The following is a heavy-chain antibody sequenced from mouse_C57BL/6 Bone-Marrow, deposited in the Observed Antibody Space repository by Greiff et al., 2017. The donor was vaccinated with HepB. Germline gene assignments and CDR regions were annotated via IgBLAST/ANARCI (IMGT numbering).Heavy chain of an antibody. V-gene: IGHV3-6*01. CDR3: ARDKDYYSNYDAMDY. CDR2: ISYDGSN. CDR1: GYSITSGYY. Sequence: EVQLKESGPGLVKPSQSLSLTCSVTGYSITSGYYWNWIRQFPGNKLEWMGYISYDGSNNYNPSLKNRISITRDTSKNQFFLKLNSVTTEDTATYYCARDKDYYSNYDAMDYWGQGTSVTVSS. D-gene: IGHD2-5*01. J-gene: IGHJ4*01.